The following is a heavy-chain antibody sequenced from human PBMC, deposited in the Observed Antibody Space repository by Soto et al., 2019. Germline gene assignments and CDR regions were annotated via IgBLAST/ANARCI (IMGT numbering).Heavy chain of an antibody. Sequence: EVQLVETGGGLIQPGGSLRLSCAASGFTVSSNYMSWVRQAPGKGLEWVSVIYSGGSTYYADSVKGRFTISRDNSKNTLYLQMNSLRAEDTAVYYWARSGGEDRGYYSYGMDVWGQGTTVTVSS. J-gene: IGHJ6*02. D-gene: IGHD3-16*01. CDR1: GFTVSSNY. CDR3: ARSGGEDRGYYSYGMDV. V-gene: IGHV3-53*02. CDR2: IYSGGST.